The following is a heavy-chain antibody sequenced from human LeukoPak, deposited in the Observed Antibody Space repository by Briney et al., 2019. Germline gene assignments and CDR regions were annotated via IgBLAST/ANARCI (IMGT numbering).Heavy chain of an antibody. D-gene: IGHD2-2*01. CDR3: ATGYYRYQLDY. J-gene: IGHJ4*02. CDR2: INSDGSST. CDR1: GFTFSSYW. Sequence: PGGSLRLSCAASGFTFSSYWMHWVRQAPGKGLVWVSRINSDGSSTSYADSVKGRFTISRDNAKNTLYLQMNSLRAEDTAVYYCATGYYRYQLDYWGQGTVVTVSS. V-gene: IGHV3-74*01.